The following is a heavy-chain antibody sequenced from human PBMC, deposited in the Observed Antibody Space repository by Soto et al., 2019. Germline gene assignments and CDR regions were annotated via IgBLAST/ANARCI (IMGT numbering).Heavy chain of an antibody. D-gene: IGHD2-15*01. Sequence: ASVKVSCKASGYTFTVYYMHWVLQAPGQGLEWMGWINPNSGGTNYAQKFQGWVTMTRDTSISTAYMELSRLRSDDTAVYYCARGGPTYCSGGSCYHSPYNWFDPWGQGTLVTVSS. V-gene: IGHV1-2*04. CDR3: ARGGPTYCSGGSCYHSPYNWFDP. J-gene: IGHJ5*02. CDR2: INPNSGGT. CDR1: GYTFTVYY.